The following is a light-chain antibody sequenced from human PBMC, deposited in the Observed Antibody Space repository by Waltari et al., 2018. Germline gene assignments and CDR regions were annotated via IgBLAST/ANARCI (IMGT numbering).Light chain of an antibody. V-gene: IGLV2-14*03. Sequence: QSALTQPASVSGSPGQSITISCTGTSSDVGGYNYVSWYQQHPGKAPKLIIYDVSNRPSGVSNRFSGSKSGNTASLIISGLQAEDEADYYCSSYTSSSLYVFGRGTKVTVL. CDR3: SSYTSSSLYV. CDR1: SSDVGGYNY. J-gene: IGLJ1*01. CDR2: DVS.